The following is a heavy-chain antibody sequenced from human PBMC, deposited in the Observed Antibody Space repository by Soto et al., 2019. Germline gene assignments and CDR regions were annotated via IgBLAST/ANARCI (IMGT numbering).Heavy chain of an antibody. V-gene: IGHV3-15*07. CDR3: TTAPILKIVVVMRGY. Sequence: EVQLVESGGGLVKPGGSLRLSFAASGFTFSNAWMNWVRQAPGKGLEWVGRIKSKTDGGTTDYAAPVKGRFTIARDDSKNTLYLQMNSLKTEDTAVYYCTTAPILKIVVVMRGYWGQGTLVTVSS. CDR1: GFTFSNAW. J-gene: IGHJ4*02. CDR2: IKSKTDGGTT. D-gene: IGHD3-22*01.